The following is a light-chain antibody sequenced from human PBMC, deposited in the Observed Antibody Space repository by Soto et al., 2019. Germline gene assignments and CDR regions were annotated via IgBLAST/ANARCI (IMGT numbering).Light chain of an antibody. J-gene: IGKJ2*01. CDR3: QQYNNWPYT. CDR2: GAS. CDR1: QSNSSN. Sequence: EIVMTQSPATLSVSPGERATLSCRASQSNSSNLAWYQQKPGQAPRLLIYGASSRATGIPARFSGSGSGTEVTLTISSLQSEDFAVYYCQQYNNWPYTFGQGTKLEIK. V-gene: IGKV3-15*01.